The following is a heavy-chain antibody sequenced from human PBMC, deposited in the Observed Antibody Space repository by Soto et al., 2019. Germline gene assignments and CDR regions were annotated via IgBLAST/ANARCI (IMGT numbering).Heavy chain of an antibody. CDR2: IYYSGQT. CDR1: GVSISGSSYY. Sequence: QLQLQESGPGLVKPSETLSLIRSVSGVSISGSSYYWGWIRQPPGKGLEWIGSIYYSGQTYYNPSLKSRVTISVDRSKNQFSLNLTSVTATDTAFYYCARHGSSWGQGTLVTVSS. CDR3: ARHGSS. J-gene: IGHJ5*02. V-gene: IGHV4-39*01.